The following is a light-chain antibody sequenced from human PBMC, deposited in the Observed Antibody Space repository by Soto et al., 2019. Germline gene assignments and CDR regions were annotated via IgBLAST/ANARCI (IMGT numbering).Light chain of an antibody. J-gene: IGKJ1*01. CDR1: QSVTTF. CDR2: RAS. V-gene: IGKV1-39*01. Sequence: DIQLTQSPSSLSASVGDRVTISCRTSQSVTTFLNWYQQQPGEAPKLLIYRASTLQNGIHSRFSGSGYGADFVLTISSLQHEDFGTYYCQQSYNSPRTFGLGTKV. CDR3: QQSYNSPRT.